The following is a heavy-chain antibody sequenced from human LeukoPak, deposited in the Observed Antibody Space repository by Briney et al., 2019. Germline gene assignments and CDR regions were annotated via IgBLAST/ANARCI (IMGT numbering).Heavy chain of an antibody. D-gene: IGHD1-14*01. CDR3: ARVRNDAFDI. V-gene: IGHV3-66*02. CDR2: IYSGGST. CDR1: EFTVSSNY. J-gene: IGHJ3*02. Sequence: GGSLRLSCAASEFTVSSNYMSWVRQAPGKGLEWVSVIYSGGSTYYADSVKGRFTISRDNSKNTLYLQMNSLRAEDTAVYYCARVRNDAFDIWGQGTMVTVSS.